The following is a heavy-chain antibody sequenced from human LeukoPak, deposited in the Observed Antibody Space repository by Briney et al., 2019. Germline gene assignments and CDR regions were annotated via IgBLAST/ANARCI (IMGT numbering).Heavy chain of an antibody. CDR1: GFTFSSYE. CDR2: ISSSGSTI. V-gene: IGHV3-48*03. J-gene: IGHJ4*02. D-gene: IGHD3-10*01. Sequence: PGGSLRLSCAASGFTFSSYEMNWVRQAPGKGLEWVSYISSSGSTIYYADSVKGRFTISRDNAKNSLYLQMNSLRAEDTAVYYCAWFGETDDYWGQGTLITVSS. CDR3: AWFGETDDY.